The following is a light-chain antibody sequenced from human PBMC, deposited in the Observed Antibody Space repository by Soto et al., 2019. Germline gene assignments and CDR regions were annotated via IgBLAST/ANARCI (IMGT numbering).Light chain of an antibody. CDR3: SSDTSSSTYV. V-gene: IGLV2-18*02. CDR2: DVS. J-gene: IGLJ1*01. CDR1: SCDVGSYNL. Sequence: QSALTQPPSVSGSPGQSVAISCTGTSCDVGSYNLVYWYQQPPGTAPKLMIYDVSNRPSGVPDRFSGSKSGNTASLTSSGPQAEDEADYYCSSDTSSSTYVFGTGTKLTVL.